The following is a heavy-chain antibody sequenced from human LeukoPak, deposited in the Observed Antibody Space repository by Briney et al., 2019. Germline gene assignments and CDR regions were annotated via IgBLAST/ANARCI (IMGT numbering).Heavy chain of an antibody. D-gene: IGHD6-19*01. J-gene: IGHJ4*02. CDR3: AMSSGWYVDY. V-gene: IGHV1-8*01. CDR2: MNPNSGNT. CDR1: GYTFTSYD. Sequence: ASVKVSCKASGYTFTSYDINWVRQATGQGLEWMGWMNPNSGNTGYAQKFQGRVTMTSNTSISTAYRELSSLRSEDTAVYHCAMSSGWYVDYWGQGTLVTVSS.